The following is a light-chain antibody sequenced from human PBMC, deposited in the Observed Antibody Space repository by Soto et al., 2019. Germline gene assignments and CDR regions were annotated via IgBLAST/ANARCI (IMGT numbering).Light chain of an antibody. V-gene: IGLV1-44*01. CDR1: SSNIGCTT. CDR2: SNN. J-gene: IGLJ2*01. Sequence: QSVLTQPPSASGTPGQRVTISCSGSSSNIGCTTVNWYQQLPGTAPKLLIYSNNQRPSGVPDRFSGSKSGTSASLAISGLQSESEADDYCSAWDDSLNGVVFGGGTKVTVL. CDR3: SAWDDSLNGVV.